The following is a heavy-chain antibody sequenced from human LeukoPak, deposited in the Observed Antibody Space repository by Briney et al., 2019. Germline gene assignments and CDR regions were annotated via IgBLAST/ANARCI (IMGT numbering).Heavy chain of an antibody. J-gene: IGHJ4*02. CDR1: GFTFSNYG. Sequence: GRSLRLSCAASGFTFSNYGMHWVRQAPGKGLEWVAIVWYDGSKQFYADSVKGRFTISRDNSKNTLYLLMNSLRAEDTAVYYCAKDLRTGDLDFWGQGTLVTVSS. D-gene: IGHD2-8*02. V-gene: IGHV3-33*06. CDR2: VWYDGSKQ. CDR3: AKDLRTGDLDF.